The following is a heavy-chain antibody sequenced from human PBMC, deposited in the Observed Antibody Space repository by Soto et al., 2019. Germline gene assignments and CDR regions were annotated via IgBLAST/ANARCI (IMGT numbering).Heavy chain of an antibody. CDR1: GFTFNSYG. V-gene: IGHV3-33*01. CDR2: IWYDGSAK. J-gene: IGHJ4*02. CDR3: GRDWPAIDH. Sequence: QVQLVESGGGVVQPGRSLRVSCAASGFTFNSYGMPWVRQAPGKGLAWVAVIWYDGSAKYYVYSVKGRFTISRDNSKNPLFLQLATLRAEDTAVYYCGRDWPAIDHWGQGTRVTVSS.